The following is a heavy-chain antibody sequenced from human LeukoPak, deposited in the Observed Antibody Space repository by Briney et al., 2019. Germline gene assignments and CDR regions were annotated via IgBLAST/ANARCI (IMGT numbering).Heavy chain of an antibody. D-gene: IGHD3-10*01. CDR1: GGSISSYY. Sequence: PSETLSLTCTVSGGSISSYYWSWIRQPPGKGLEWIGYIYYSGSTNYNPSLKSRVTISVDTSKNQFSLKLSSVTAADTAVYYCARGFRRITMVRGVQYYFDYWGQGTLVTVSS. V-gene: IGHV4-59*01. CDR2: IYYSGST. J-gene: IGHJ4*02. CDR3: ARGFRRITMVRGVQYYFDY.